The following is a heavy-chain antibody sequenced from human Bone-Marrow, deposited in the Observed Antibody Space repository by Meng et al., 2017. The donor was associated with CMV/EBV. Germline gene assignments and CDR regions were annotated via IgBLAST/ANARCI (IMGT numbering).Heavy chain of an antibody. J-gene: IGHJ4*02. CDR3: ARDFILDH. Sequence: ASLKVSCKAAGYTFTGYYIHWVRQAPGQGLEWMGWISAYNGNTNYAQKLQGRVTMTTDTSTSTAYMELRSLRSDDTAVYYCARDFILDHWGQGTLVTVSS. V-gene: IGHV1-18*04. CDR2: ISAYNGNT. CDR1: GYTFTGYY. D-gene: IGHD3-9*01.